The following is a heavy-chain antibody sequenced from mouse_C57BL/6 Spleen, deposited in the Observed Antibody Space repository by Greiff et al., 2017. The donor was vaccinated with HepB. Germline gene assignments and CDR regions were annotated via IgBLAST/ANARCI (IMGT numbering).Heavy chain of an antibody. J-gene: IGHJ4*01. D-gene: IGHD4-1*01. Sequence: EVQLVESGGGLVQPKGSLKLSCAASGFSFNTYAMNWVRQAPGTGLEWVARIRSKSNNYATYYADSVKDRFTISRDDSESMLYLQMNNLKTEDTAMYYCVRQENWDDYYAMDYWGQGTSVTVSS. V-gene: IGHV10-1*01. CDR1: GFSFNTYA. CDR2: IRSKSNNYAT. CDR3: VRQENWDDYYAMDY.